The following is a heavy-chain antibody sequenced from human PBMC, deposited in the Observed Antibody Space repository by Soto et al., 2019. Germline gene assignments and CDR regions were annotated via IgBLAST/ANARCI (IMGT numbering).Heavy chain of an antibody. CDR3: SKAMGDFWSGYTIPGWYFDY. CDR1: GFTFSSYG. Sequence: PGGSLRLSCAASGFTFSSYGMHWVRQAPGKGLEWVAVISYDGSNKYYADTVKGRFTISRDNSKNTLYLQMNSLRAEDTAVYYCSKAMGDFWSGYTIPGWYFDYWGQGTLVTVSS. J-gene: IGHJ4*02. CDR2: ISYDGSNK. D-gene: IGHD3-3*01. V-gene: IGHV3-30*18.